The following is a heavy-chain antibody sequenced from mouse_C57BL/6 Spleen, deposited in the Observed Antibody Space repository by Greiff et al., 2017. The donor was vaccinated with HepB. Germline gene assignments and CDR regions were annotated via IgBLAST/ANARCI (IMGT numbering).Heavy chain of an antibody. J-gene: IGHJ4*01. V-gene: IGHV5-16*01. CDR1: GFTFSDYY. CDR2: INYDGSST. D-gene: IGHD2-4*01. CDR3: ARVDYDEAMDY. Sequence: EVKLMESEGGLVQPGSSMKLSCTASGFTFSDYYMAWVRQVPEKGLEWVANINYDGSSTYYLDSLKSRFIISRDNAKNILYLQMSSLKSEDTATYYCARVDYDEAMDYWGQGTSVTVSS.